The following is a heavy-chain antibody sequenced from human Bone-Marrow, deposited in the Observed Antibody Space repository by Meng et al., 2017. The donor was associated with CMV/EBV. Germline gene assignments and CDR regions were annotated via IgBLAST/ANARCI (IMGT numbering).Heavy chain of an antibody. CDR1: GGSFSGYY. CDR3: ATSYDILTGYPEYFQH. CDR2: INHSGST. V-gene: IGHV4-34*01. Sequence: QGQLQRWGAGLLKPSETLSLTCAVYGGSFSGYYWSWIRQPPGKGLEWIGEINHSGSTNYNPSLKSRVTISVDTSKNQFSLKLSSVTAADTAVYYCATSYDILTGYPEYFQHWGQGTLVTVSS. D-gene: IGHD3-9*01. J-gene: IGHJ1*01.